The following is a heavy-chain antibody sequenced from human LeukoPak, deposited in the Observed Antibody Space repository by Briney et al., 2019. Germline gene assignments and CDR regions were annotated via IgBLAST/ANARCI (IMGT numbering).Heavy chain of an antibody. CDR1: GYTFTGYY. J-gene: IGHJ4*02. V-gene: IGHV1-2*02. D-gene: IGHD3-22*01. Sequence: ASVKVSCKASGYTFTGYYMHWVRQAPGQGLEWMGWTNPNSGGTNYAQKFQGRVTMTRDTSISTAYMELSRLRSDDTAVYYCARASGGSSGYYSTDYRGQGTLVTVSS. CDR2: TNPNSGGT. CDR3: ARASGGSSGYYSTDY.